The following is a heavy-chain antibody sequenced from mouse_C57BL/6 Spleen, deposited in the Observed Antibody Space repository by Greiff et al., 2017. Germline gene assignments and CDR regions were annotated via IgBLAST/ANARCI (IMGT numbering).Heavy chain of an antibody. CDR3: ERESYDSALYAMDY. J-gene: IGHJ4*01. Sequence: VMLVESGAELVKPGASVKISCKASGYAFSSYWMNWVKQRPGKGLEWIGQIYPGDGATNYNGKFKGKATLTVDKSSSTAYMQLSSLTSEDSAVYVCERESYDSALYAMDYWGQGTSVTVSS. CDR2: IYPGDGAT. V-gene: IGHV1-80*01. CDR1: GYAFSSYW. D-gene: IGHD2-3*01.